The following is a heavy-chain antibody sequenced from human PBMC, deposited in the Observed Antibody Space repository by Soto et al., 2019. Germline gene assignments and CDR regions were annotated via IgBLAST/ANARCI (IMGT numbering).Heavy chain of an antibody. Sequence: EVQLLESGGGLVQPGGSLRLSRAASGFTFSNSGMTWVRQAPGKGLEWVSAIGVSAANTYYADSVKGRFTISRDNSKNTLYLEMNSLRVGDTAVYYCAKTKIATGGRSYDCWGQGTLVSVSS. D-gene: IGHD6-13*01. V-gene: IGHV3-23*01. J-gene: IGHJ4*02. CDR1: GFTFSNSG. CDR2: IGVSAANT. CDR3: AKTKIATGGRSYDC.